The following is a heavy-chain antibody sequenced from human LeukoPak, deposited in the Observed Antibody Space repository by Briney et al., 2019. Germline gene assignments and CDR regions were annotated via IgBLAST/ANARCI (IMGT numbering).Heavy chain of an antibody. V-gene: IGHV4-59*01. CDR3: ARGSGWYYY. J-gene: IGHJ4*02. D-gene: IGHD6-19*01. Sequence: PSETLSLTCTVAGGSISNYYWSWIRQSPGKGLEWIGYIYYSGSTSYNPSLKSRVTISVGTSKNQFSLKLSSVTAADTAVYYCARGSGWYYYWGQGALVTVSS. CDR2: IYYSGST. CDR1: GGSISNYY.